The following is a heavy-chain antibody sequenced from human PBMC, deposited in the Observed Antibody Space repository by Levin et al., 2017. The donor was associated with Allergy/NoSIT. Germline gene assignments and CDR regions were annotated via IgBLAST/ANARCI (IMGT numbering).Heavy chain of an antibody. CDR3: AKAAYDYVWGTYQDY. D-gene: IGHD3-16*02. V-gene: IGHV3-23*01. J-gene: IGHJ4*02. CDR2: ISGGGVTT. Sequence: SCAASGFTFSNYAMSWVRQAPGKGLEWVSGISGGGVTTYYADSVKGRFTISRDNSKNTLYLQMSSLRAEDTAVYYCAKAAYDYVWGTYQDYWGQGTLVTVSS. CDR1: GFTFSNYA.